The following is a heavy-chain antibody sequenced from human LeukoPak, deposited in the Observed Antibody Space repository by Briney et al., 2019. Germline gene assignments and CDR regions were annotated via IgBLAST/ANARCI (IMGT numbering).Heavy chain of an antibody. CDR3: TRDSGGATIFDY. V-gene: IGHV3-49*04. J-gene: IGHJ4*02. D-gene: IGHD1-26*01. CDR1: GFTFGDYA. CDR2: IRSKAYGGTT. Sequence: GRSLRLSCTASGFTFGDYAMSWVRQAPGQGLEWVGFIRSKAYGGTTEYAASVKGRFTISRDDSKSIAYLQMNSLKTEDTAVYYCTRDSGGATIFDYWGQGTLVTVSS.